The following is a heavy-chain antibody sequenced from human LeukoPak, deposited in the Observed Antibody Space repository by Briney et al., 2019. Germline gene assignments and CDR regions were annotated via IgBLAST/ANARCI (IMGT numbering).Heavy chain of an antibody. CDR1: GGSISSYY. CDR2: IYHSGST. CDR3: ARGDSLSSGWYYFDY. J-gene: IGHJ4*02. Sequence: ASETLSLTCTVSGGSISSYYWSWIRQPPGKGLEWIGIIYHSGSTYYNPSLKSRVTISVDTSKNQFSLKLSSVTAADTAVYYCARGDSLSSGWYYFDYWGQGTLVTVSS. D-gene: IGHD6-19*01. V-gene: IGHV4-59*08.